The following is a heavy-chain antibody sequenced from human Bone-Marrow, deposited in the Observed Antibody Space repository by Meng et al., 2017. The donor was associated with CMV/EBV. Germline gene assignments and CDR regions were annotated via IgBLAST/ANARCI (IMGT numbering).Heavy chain of an antibody. CDR1: GYSFTSYW. CDR3: ARAITVMADFDY. J-gene: IGHJ4*02. D-gene: IGHD5-18*01. CDR2: IYPDDSDA. Sequence: GESLKISCKGSGYSFTSYWIGWVRQMPGKGLEWMGIIYPDDSDARYSPSFKGQVTISADKSVSTAYLQWSSLKASDTAMYYCARAITVMADFDYWGQGTLVTVSS. V-gene: IGHV5-51*01.